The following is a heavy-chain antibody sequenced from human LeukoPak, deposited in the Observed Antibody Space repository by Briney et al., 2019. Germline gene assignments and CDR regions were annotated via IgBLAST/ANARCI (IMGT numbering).Heavy chain of an antibody. D-gene: IGHD3-22*01. Sequence: SETLSLTCAVPGYSISSGYYWGWIRQPPGKGLEWVAIIYHSGSTYYNPSLKSRVTISVDTSKNHFHLKLSSVTAADTAVYYCARIVRNAHTNYYDSSGYSDAFDIWGQGTMVTVSS. CDR2: IYHSGST. J-gene: IGHJ3*02. CDR3: ARIVRNAHTNYYDSSGYSDAFDI. V-gene: IGHV4-38-2*01. CDR1: GYSISSGYY.